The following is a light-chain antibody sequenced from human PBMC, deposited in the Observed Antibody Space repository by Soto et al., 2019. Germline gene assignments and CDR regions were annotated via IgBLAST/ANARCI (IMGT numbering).Light chain of an antibody. Sequence: QSVLTQPASVSGSPGQSITISCVGTSADIGDYNYVSWYKQHPGKVPKVIIYDVSNRPSGVSYRFSGTKSGNTASLTVSGLQAEDEADYYCCSYTRSGTLIFGTGTKLTVL. CDR2: DVS. J-gene: IGLJ1*01. CDR1: SADIGDYNY. V-gene: IGLV2-14*01. CDR3: CSYTRSGTLI.